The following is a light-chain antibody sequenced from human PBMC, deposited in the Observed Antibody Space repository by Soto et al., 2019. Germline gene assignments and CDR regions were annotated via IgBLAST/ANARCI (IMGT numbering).Light chain of an antibody. CDR1: SSDIGGYNY. CDR2: EVT. J-gene: IGLJ3*02. Sequence: QSALTQPASVSGSPGQSITISSTGTSSDIGGYNYVSWYQQHPGKAPKLIIYEVTNRPSGVSNRFSGSKSGNTASLTISGLQAEDEADYYCNSYTSSSTLVFGGGTKLTVL. V-gene: IGLV2-14*01. CDR3: NSYTSSSTLV.